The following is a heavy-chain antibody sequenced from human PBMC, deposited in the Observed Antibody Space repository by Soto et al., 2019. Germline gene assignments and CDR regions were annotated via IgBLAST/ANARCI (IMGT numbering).Heavy chain of an antibody. CDR2: ISWNSGSI. CDR1: GFTFDDYA. CDR3: AKDMGGSGSPDYYYYGMDV. D-gene: IGHD3-10*01. J-gene: IGHJ6*02. Sequence: GGSLRLSCAASGFTFDDYAMHWVRQAPGKGLEWVSGISWNSGSIGYADSVKGRFTISRDNAKKSLYLQMNSLRAEDTALYYCAKDMGGSGSPDYYYYGMDVWGQGTTVTVSS. V-gene: IGHV3-9*01.